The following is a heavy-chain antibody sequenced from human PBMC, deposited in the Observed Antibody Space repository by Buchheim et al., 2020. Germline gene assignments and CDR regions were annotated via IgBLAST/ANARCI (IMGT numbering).Heavy chain of an antibody. CDR2: ISYDGSNK. CDR1: GFTFSSYA. Sequence: QVQLVESGGGVVQPGRSLRLSCAASGFTFSSYAMHWVRQAPGKGLEWVAVISYDGSNKYYADSVKGRFTISRDNSKNTLYLQMNSLRAEDTAVYYCASGSGYSYGYGGYWGQGT. J-gene: IGHJ4*02. CDR3: ASGSGYSYGYGGY. V-gene: IGHV3-30*04. D-gene: IGHD5-18*01.